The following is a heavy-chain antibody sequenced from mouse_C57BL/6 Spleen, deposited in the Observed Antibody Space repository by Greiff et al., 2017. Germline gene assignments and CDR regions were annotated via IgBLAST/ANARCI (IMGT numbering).Heavy chain of an antibody. Sequence: QVQLKQSGAELVRPGASVTLSCKASGYTFTDYEMHWVKQTPVHGLAWIGAIDPETGGTAYNQKFKGKAILTADKSSITAYMELRSLTSADSAVYYCTRLDGYPYAMDYWGQGTSVTVSS. CDR3: TRLDGYPYAMDY. V-gene: IGHV1-15*01. D-gene: IGHD2-3*01. CDR1: GYTFTDYE. J-gene: IGHJ4*01. CDR2: IDPETGGT.